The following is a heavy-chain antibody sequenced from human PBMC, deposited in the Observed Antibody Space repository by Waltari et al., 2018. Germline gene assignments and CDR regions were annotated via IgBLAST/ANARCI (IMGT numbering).Heavy chain of an antibody. Sequence: AASGFTFSSYGMHWVRQAPGKGLEWVAVIWYDGSNKYYADSVKGRFTISRDNSKNTLYLQMNSLRAEDTAVYYCARDSVTMILRDWGQGTLVTVSS. J-gene: IGHJ4*02. V-gene: IGHV3-33*01. CDR3: ARDSVTMILRD. D-gene: IGHD3-22*01. CDR1: GFTFSSYG. CDR2: IWYDGSNK.